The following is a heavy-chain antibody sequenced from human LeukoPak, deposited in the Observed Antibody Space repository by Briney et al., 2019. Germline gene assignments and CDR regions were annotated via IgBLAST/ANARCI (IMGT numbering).Heavy chain of an antibody. D-gene: IGHD2-2*01. CDR1: GGSFSGYY. CDR2: INHSGRT. CDR3: AGRYQLRRIYYYYYRDV. V-gene: IGHV4-34*01. Sequence: PPETLSPTSAVYGGSFSGYYSSWICQPPGKGLEWIGEINHSGRTNYNTSLKSRVTISVDASKNEFSLKLSSVTAADAAVYYSAGRYQLRRIYYYYYRDVWGKGTTVTVSS. J-gene: IGHJ6*03.